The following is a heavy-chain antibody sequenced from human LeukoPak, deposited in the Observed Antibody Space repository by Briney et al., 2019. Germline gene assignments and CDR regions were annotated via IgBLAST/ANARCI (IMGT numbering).Heavy chain of an antibody. CDR1: GASIGSGSYY. CDR3: ARERTAPRFGDFLY. D-gene: IGHD3-10*01. J-gene: IGHJ4*02. V-gene: IGHV4-61*02. CDR2: IDASGST. Sequence: TLSLTCTVSGASIGSGSYYWSWIRQPAGKGLEWIGRIDASGSTDYNPSLMSRVTISLDTSKNQFSLRLNSVTAADSAVYFCARERTAPRFGDFLYWGQGSRVSVSS.